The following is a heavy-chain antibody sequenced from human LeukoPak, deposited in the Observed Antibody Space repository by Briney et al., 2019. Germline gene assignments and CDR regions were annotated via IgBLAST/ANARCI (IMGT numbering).Heavy chain of an antibody. CDR3: AYISGYDFSSYYYYYMDV. J-gene: IGHJ6*03. CDR1: GFIFSSYS. Sequence: PGGSLRLSCAASGFIFSSYSMNWVRQAPGKGLEWVSPISSGSSYIYYADSVKGRFTISRDNAKNSLYLQMNSLSAEDTAVYYCAYISGYDFSSYYYYYMDVWGKGTTVTVSS. V-gene: IGHV3-21*01. CDR2: ISSGSSYI. D-gene: IGHD5-12*01.